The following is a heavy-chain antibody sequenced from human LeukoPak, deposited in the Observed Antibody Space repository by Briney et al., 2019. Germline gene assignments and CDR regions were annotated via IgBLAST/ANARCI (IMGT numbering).Heavy chain of an antibody. J-gene: IGHJ3*02. V-gene: IGHV3-21*01. CDR2: ITTTSSYI. CDR1: GFTFSNSD. CDR3: ARADTDRRDAFDI. Sequence: GGSLSLSCATSGFTFSNSDMNWVRQAPGKGLEWVSSITTTSSYIYYADSVRGRFTISRDNAKNSLYLQMDSLRAEDMAVYYCARADTDRRDAFDIWGQGTMVTVSS. D-gene: IGHD2-2*02.